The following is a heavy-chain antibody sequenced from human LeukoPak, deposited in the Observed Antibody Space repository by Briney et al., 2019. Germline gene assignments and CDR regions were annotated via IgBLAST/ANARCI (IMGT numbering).Heavy chain of an antibody. Sequence: GGSLRLSCAASGFTFSTYWMTWVRQAPGKGLEWVANIKEDGSEKHYVDSVKGRFTISRDNAKNSLYLQMSSLRAEDTAVYYCASRAWVDFWGQGTLVTVSS. CDR3: ASRAWVDF. CDR2: IKEDGSEK. D-gene: IGHD3-10*01. CDR1: GFTFSTYW. J-gene: IGHJ4*02. V-gene: IGHV3-7*01.